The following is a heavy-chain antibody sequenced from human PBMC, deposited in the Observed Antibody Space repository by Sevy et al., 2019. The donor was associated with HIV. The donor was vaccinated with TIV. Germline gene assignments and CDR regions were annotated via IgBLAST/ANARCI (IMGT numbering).Heavy chain of an antibody. Sequence: GGSLRLSCAASGFTFSSYAMHWVRQAPGKGLEWVAVISYDGSNKYYADSVKGRFTISRNNSKNTLYLQMNSVRAEDTAVYYCATDYGGNLDLDYWGQGTLVTVSS. V-gene: IGHV3-30*04. D-gene: IGHD4-17*01. CDR1: GFTFSSYA. J-gene: IGHJ4*02. CDR2: ISYDGSNK. CDR3: ATDYGGNLDLDY.